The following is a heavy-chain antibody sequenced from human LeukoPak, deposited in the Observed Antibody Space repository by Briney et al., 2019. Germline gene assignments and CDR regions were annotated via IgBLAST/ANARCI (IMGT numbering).Heavy chain of an antibody. Sequence: GGSLRLSCVASGFIFSRFGMNWVRQAPGKALEWVSHISSTSGDVYYADSVKGRFTISRDNAKNSLYLQMNSLRVEDTAIYYCAQKGGTDHWGQGTLVTVSS. D-gene: IGHD2-15*01. CDR2: ISSTSGDV. CDR3: AQKGGTDH. CDR1: GFIFSRFG. J-gene: IGHJ4*02. V-gene: IGHV3-48*01.